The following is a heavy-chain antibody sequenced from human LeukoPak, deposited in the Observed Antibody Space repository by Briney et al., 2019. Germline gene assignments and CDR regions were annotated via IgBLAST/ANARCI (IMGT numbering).Heavy chain of an antibody. CDR2: ISSYNGNT. CDR1: GYSFSRYG. CDR3: ARGRGAAAGYDY. V-gene: IGHV1-18*01. Sequence: ASVKVSRKASGYSFSRYGISWVRQAPGQGLEWMGWISSYNGNTNYAQKLQGRVTMTTDRSTSTAYMELRSLRSDDTAVYYCARGRGAAAGYDYWGQGTLVTVSS. J-gene: IGHJ4*02. D-gene: IGHD6-13*01.